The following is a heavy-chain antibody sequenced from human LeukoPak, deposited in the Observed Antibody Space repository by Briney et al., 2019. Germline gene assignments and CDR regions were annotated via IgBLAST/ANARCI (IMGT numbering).Heavy chain of an antibody. D-gene: IGHD2-21*02. CDR3: ARDTYCGGDCKLFSDY. Sequence: ASVKVSCKASGYTFTSYGISWVRQAPGQGLEWMGWISAYNGNTNYAQKLQGRVTMTTDTSTSTAYMELRSLRSDDTAVYYCARDTYCGGDCKLFSDYGGQGTLVTVSS. CDR1: GYTFTSYG. CDR2: ISAYNGNT. J-gene: IGHJ4*02. V-gene: IGHV1-18*01.